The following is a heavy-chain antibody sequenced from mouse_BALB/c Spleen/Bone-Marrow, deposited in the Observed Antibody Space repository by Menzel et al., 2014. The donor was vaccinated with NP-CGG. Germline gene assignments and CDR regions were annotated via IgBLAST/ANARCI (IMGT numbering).Heavy chain of an antibody. CDR1: GFTFXSYA. CDR3: AREGLRRRAAMDY. Sequence: DVMLVESGGGLVRPGGSLKLSCAASGFTFXSYAMSWVRQSPEKRLEWVAEISSGGSYTYYPDTVTGRFTISRDNAKNTLYLEMSSLRSEVTAMYYCAREGLRRRAAMDYWGQGTSVTVSS. V-gene: IGHV5-9-4*01. J-gene: IGHJ4*01. D-gene: IGHD2-4*01. CDR2: ISSGGSYT.